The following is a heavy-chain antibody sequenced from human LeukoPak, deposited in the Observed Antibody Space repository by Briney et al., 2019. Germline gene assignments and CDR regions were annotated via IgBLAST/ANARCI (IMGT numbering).Heavy chain of an antibody. CDR3: ASFIGYCSSTSCFGWFDP. V-gene: IGHV4-30-4*01. Sequence: SETLSLTCTVSGGSTSSGDYYWSWIRQPPGKGLEWIGYIYYSGSTYYKPSLKSRVTISVDTSKNQFSLKLSSVTAADTAVYYCASFIGYCSSTSCFGWFDPWGQGTLVTVSS. D-gene: IGHD2-2*01. CDR2: IYYSGST. CDR1: GGSTSSGDYY. J-gene: IGHJ5*02.